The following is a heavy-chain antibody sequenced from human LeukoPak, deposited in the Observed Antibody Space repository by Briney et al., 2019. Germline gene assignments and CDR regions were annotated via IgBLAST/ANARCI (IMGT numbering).Heavy chain of an antibody. V-gene: IGHV4-34*01. CDR1: GGSFSGYY. J-gene: IGHJ4*02. D-gene: IGHD3-10*01. Sequence: PSETLSLTCAVYGGSFSGYYWSWIRQPPGKGLEWIGEINHSGSTNYSPSLKSRVTISVDTSKNQFSLKLSSVTAADTAVYYCARAPITMVRGGPFDYWGQGTLVTVSS. CDR2: INHSGST. CDR3: ARAPITMVRGGPFDY.